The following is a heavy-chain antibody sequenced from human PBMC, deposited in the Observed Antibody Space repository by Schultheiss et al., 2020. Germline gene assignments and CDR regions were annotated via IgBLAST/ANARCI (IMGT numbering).Heavy chain of an antibody. J-gene: IGHJ6*02. CDR1: GFTFSSYA. CDR2: ISGSGGST. D-gene: IGHD6-13*01. Sequence: GGSLRLSCTASGFTFSSYAMSWVRQAPGKGLEWVSAISGSGGSTYYADSVQGRFTISRDNSKNTLYLQMNSLRAEDTAVYYCAKCLIWQQLVDNYGMDVWGQGTTVTVSS. V-gene: IGHV3-23*01. CDR3: AKCLIWQQLVDNYGMDV.